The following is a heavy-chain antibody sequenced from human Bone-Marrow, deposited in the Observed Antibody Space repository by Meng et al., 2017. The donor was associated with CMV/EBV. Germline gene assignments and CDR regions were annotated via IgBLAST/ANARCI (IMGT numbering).Heavy chain of an antibody. CDR3: AREGGYCSSTSCYYYYGMGV. CDR1: GGSISSGDYY. CDR2: IYYSGST. Sequence: SETLSLTCTVSGGSISSGDYYWSWIRQPPGKGLEWIGYIYYSGSTNYNPSLKSRVTISVDTSKNQFSLKLSSVTAADTAVYYCAREGGYCSSTSCYYYYGMGVWGPGTTVTGSS. D-gene: IGHD2-2*01. J-gene: IGHJ6*01. V-gene: IGHV4-61*08.